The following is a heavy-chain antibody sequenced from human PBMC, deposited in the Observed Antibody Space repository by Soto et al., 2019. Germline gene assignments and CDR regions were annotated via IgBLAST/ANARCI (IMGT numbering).Heavy chain of an antibody. J-gene: IGHJ5*02. CDR2: ISYDGSNK. Sequence: GGSLRLSCAASGFTFSSYAMHWVRQAPGKGLEWVAVISYDGSNKYYADSVKGRFTISRDNSKNTLYLQMNSLRAEDTAVYYCARVRYCSSTSCSRYNWFDPWGQGTLVTVSS. CDR1: GFTFSSYA. D-gene: IGHD2-2*01. V-gene: IGHV3-30-3*01. CDR3: ARVRYCSSTSCSRYNWFDP.